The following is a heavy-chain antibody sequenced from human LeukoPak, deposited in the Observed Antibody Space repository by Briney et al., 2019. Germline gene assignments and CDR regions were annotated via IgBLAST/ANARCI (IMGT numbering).Heavy chain of an antibody. CDR1: GFTFSSYW. V-gene: IGHV3-7*01. J-gene: IGHJ4*02. D-gene: IGHD3-3*01. Sequence: GGSLRLSCAASGFTFSSYWMSWVRQAPGKGLEWVANIKQDGSEKYYVDSVKGRFTISRDNAKNSLYLQMNSLRAEDTAVYYCARKKVSDFWSGYYYFDYWGQGTLVTVSS. CDR3: ARKKVSDFWSGYYYFDY. CDR2: IKQDGSEK.